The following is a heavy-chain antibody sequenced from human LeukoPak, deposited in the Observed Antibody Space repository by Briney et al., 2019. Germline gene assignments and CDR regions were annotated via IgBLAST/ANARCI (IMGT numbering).Heavy chain of an antibody. V-gene: IGHV4-39*07. CDR2: IYYSGST. CDR3: ARDRPLGTAAAATAYFHH. CDR1: GGSISSSNNY. J-gene: IGHJ1*01. D-gene: IGHD6-13*01. Sequence: SETLSLTCTVSGGSISSSNNYWGWIRQPPGKGLEWVGHIYYSGSTYYNPSLNSRVTISVDRSRNQFSLQLSSVTAADTAVYYCARDRPLGTAAAATAYFHHWGQGTLVTVSS.